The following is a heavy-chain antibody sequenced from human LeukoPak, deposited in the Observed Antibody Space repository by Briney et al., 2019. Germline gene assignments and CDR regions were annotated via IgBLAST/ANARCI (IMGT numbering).Heavy chain of an antibody. D-gene: IGHD4-17*01. Sequence: GGSLRLSCAASGLTVSSNYMSWVRQAPGKGLEWVSVIYTGGYTRYADSVKGRFTISRDNSKNTLYLQMNSLRAEDTAVYYCARDRPKDSGVHFDYWGHGTLVTVSS. CDR2: IYTGGYT. J-gene: IGHJ4*01. V-gene: IGHV3-66*01. CDR3: ARDRPKDSGVHFDY. CDR1: GLTVSSNY.